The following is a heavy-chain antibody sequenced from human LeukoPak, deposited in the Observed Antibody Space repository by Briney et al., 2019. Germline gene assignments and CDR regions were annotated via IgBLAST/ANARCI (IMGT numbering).Heavy chain of an antibody. D-gene: IGHD2-8*01. V-gene: IGHV1-2*02. J-gene: IGHJ4*02. Sequence: GASVTVSCKASGYTFTVYYMHWVRQAPGQGLEWMGWINPNSGGTNYAQKFQGRVTMTRDTSISTAYMELSRLRSDDTAVYYCARSLGYCTNGVCYVGYFDYWGQGTLVTVSS. CDR1: GYTFTVYY. CDR2: INPNSGGT. CDR3: ARSLGYCTNGVCYVGYFDY.